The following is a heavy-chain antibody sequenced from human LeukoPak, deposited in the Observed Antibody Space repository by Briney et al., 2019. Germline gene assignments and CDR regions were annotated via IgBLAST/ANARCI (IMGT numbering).Heavy chain of an antibody. CDR3: VKDRGYSYGCPDY. CDR2: ISYDGSNK. J-gene: IGHJ4*02. D-gene: IGHD5-18*01. V-gene: IGHV3-30*18. CDR1: GFTFSSYG. Sequence: GGSLRLSCAASGFTFSSYGMHWVRQAPGKGLEWVAVISYDGSNKYYADSVKGRFTTSRDNSKNTLYLQMNSLRAEDTAVYYCVKDRGYSYGCPDYWGQGTLVTVSS.